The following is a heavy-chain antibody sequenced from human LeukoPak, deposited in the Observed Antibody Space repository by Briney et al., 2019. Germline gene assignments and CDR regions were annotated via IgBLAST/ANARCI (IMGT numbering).Heavy chain of an antibody. Sequence: GGSLRLSCAASGFTVSSNYMNWVRQAPGKGLEWVPSISSSSSYIYYADSVKGRFTISRDNAKNSLYLQMNSLRAEDTAVYYCARPDEQQLVRDAFDIWGQGAMVTVSS. CDR3: ARPDEQQLVRDAFDI. CDR1: GFTVSSNY. CDR2: ISSSSSYI. J-gene: IGHJ3*02. V-gene: IGHV3-21*01. D-gene: IGHD6-13*01.